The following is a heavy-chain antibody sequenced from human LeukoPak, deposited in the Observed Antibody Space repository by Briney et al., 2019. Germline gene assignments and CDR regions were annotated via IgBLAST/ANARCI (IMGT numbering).Heavy chain of an antibody. V-gene: IGHV1-18*01. CDR1: GDTFTNNYG. CDR3: ARDCGTSCYYYYYMDV. Sequence: ASVKVSCKASGDTFTNNYGLSWVRQAPGQGLEWMGWISVYNGNTNYAQNLQGRVTMTRDTSISTAYMELSRLRSDDTAVYYCARDCGTSCYYYYYMDVWGKGTTVTISS. J-gene: IGHJ6*03. D-gene: IGHD2-2*01. CDR2: ISVYNGNT.